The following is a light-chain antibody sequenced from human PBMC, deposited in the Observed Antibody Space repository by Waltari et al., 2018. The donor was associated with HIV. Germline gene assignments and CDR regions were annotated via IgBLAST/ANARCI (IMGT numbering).Light chain of an antibody. J-gene: IGLJ2*01. CDR2: EVS. Sequence: QSALAQPASVSGSPGQSIPISFTGTSRDVGRYNFVSWYQQHPGKAPKLMIYEVSNRPSVVSYRFSGSKSGNTASLTISGLQAEDDADYYCSSYTNTTTLVLFGGGTKLTVL. V-gene: IGLV2-14*01. CDR1: SRDVGRYNF. CDR3: SSYTNTTTLVL.